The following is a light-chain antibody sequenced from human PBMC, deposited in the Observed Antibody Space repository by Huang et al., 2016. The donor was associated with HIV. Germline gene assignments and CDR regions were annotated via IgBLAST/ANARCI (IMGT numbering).Light chain of an antibody. CDR3: QQYNDWPPLT. CDR2: GAS. J-gene: IGKJ4*01. V-gene: IGKV3-15*01. Sequence: EIEMTQSPATLSVSPGERATLSCRASQSVNTDLAWYQKKKGQAPRPLIYGASTRATGIPAKFNGTGSGTEFSLTISNLQSEDFAVYYCQQYNDWPPLTFGGGTEVEL. CDR1: QSVNTD.